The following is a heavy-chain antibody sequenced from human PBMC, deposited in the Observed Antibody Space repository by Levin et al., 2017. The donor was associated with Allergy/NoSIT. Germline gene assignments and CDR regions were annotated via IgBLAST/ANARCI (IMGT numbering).Heavy chain of an antibody. V-gene: IGHV5-51*01. CDR1: GYNFATYW. CDR2: IYPGDSDT. CDR3: ARFERFSTSWGLDY. Sequence: GESLKISCKGSGYNFATYWIAWVRQMPGKGLEWMGIIYPGDSDTRYSPSFQGQVTISADKSISTAYLQWSGLKASDTAMYYCARFERFSTSWGLDYWGQGTLVTVSS. D-gene: IGHD6-13*01. J-gene: IGHJ4*02.